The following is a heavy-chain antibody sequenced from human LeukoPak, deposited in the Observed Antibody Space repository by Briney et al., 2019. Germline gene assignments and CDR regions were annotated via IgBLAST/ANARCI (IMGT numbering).Heavy chain of an antibody. J-gene: IGHJ4*02. CDR3: AREITMARGVLDY. CDR2: IYSGGST. D-gene: IGHD3-10*01. CDR1: GFTVSSNY. Sequence: GGSLRLSCAASGFTVSSNYMSWVRQAPGKGLEWVSVIYSGGSTYYADSVKGRFTISRDNSKNTLYLQMNSLRAEDTAVYYCAREITMARGVLDYWGQGTLVTVSS. V-gene: IGHV3-66*01.